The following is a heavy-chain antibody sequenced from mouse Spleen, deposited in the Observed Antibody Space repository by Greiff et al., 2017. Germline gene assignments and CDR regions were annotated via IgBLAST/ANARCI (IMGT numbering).Heavy chain of an antibody. J-gene: IGHJ1*01. V-gene: IGHV5-6*01. CDR2: ISSGGSYT. D-gene: IGHD2-3*01. CDR1: GFTFSSYG. CDR3: ASDDGYYVGYFDV. Sequence: EVKLMESGGDLVKPGGSLKLSCAASGFTFSSYGMSWVRQTPDKRLEWVATISSGGSYTYYPDSVKGRFTISRDNAKNTLYLQMSSLKSEDTAMYYCASDDGYYVGYFDVWGAGTTVTVSS.